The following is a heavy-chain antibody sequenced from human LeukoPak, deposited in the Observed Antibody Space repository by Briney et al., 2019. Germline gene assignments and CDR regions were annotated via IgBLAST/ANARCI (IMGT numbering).Heavy chain of an antibody. CDR2: IIPILGIA. CDR3: AGKTAAYDAFDI. CDR1: GYTFTGYY. Sequence: SVTVSCTASGYTFTGYYMHWVRQAPGQGLEWMGRIIPILGIANYAQKFQGRVTITADKSTSTAYMELSGLRSEDTAVYYCAGKTAAYDAFDIWGQGTMVTVSS. V-gene: IGHV1-69*02. D-gene: IGHD6-13*01. J-gene: IGHJ3*02.